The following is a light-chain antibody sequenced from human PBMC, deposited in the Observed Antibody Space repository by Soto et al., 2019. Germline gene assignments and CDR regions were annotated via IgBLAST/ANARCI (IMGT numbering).Light chain of an antibody. J-gene: IGKJ4*01. Sequence: DIQMTQSPPSLSASVGDRVIITCQASQDISNYLNWYQRKPGKAPKLLIYDASNLETGVPPRFSGGGSGADFAFTITSLQPEDVATYYCQQYDDLPLTFGGGTKVDIK. CDR1: QDISNY. CDR3: QQYDDLPLT. V-gene: IGKV1-33*01. CDR2: DAS.